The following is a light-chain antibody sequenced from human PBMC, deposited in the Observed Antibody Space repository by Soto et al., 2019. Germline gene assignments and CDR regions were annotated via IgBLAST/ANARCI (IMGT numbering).Light chain of an antibody. CDR3: QQYGTSPIT. Sequence: DRVRAQTPDFLAASMGERATINCKTSQTVLYSSNNLNYLAWYQQKPGQAPRLLISGASIRASGIPDRFSGSGSGTDFTLTISRLQPADFAVYYCQQYGTSPITFGQGTKVDIK. CDR2: GAS. V-gene: IGKV4-1*01. CDR1: QTVLYSSNNLNY. J-gene: IGKJ1*01.